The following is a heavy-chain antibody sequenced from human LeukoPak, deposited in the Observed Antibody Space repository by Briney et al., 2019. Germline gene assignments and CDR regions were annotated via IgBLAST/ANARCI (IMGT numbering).Heavy chain of an antibody. CDR3: ARDPPAVSINTYA. J-gene: IGHJ4*02. CDR2: IFSHGEA. Sequence: GGSLRLSCAASGFTVGNNCMNWVRQAPGKGLEWVSLIFSHGEASYADSVKGRFTISRVNSKNTLYLQMNGLRVEDTAVYYCARDPPAVSINTYAWGQGTLVTVSS. V-gene: IGHV3-66*01. CDR1: GFTVGNNC. D-gene: IGHD2-8*01.